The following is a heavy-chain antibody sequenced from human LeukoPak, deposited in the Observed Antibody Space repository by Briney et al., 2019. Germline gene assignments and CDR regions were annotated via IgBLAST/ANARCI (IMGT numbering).Heavy chain of an antibody. CDR1: GFTFSDYN. V-gene: IGHV3-11*04. CDR2: ISRSGSTK. Sequence: GGSLRLSCAASGFTFSDYNMRWIRQAPGKGLEWVSSISRSGSTKYYADSVKGRFTISRDNAKNSLFLQMNSLRAEDTAVYYCARDRMDYEADYWGQGTLVTVSS. D-gene: IGHD4-17*01. J-gene: IGHJ4*02. CDR3: ARDRMDYEADY.